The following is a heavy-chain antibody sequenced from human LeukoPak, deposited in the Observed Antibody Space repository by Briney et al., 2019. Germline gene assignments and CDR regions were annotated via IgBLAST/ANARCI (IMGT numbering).Heavy chain of an antibody. V-gene: IGHV4-59*01. CDR1: GGSISSYY. J-gene: IGHJ4*02. CDR2: IYYSGST. D-gene: IGHD6-19*01. Sequence: SQTLSLTCTVSGGSISSYYWSWIRQPPGKGLEWIGYIYYSGSTNYNPSLKSRVTISVDTSKNQFSLKLSSVTAADTAVYYCARALAVAGRFYFDYWGQGTLVTVSS. CDR3: ARALAVAGRFYFDY.